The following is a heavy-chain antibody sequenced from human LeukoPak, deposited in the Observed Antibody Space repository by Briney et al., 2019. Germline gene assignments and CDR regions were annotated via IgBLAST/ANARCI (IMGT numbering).Heavy chain of an antibody. CDR2: INHSGST. J-gene: IGHJ5*02. CDR3: ARGGVLGYYH. D-gene: IGHD1-26*01. CDR1: GGSFSGYY. Sequence: SETLSLTRAVYGGSFSGYYWSWIRQPPGKGLEWIGEINHSGSTNYNPSLKSRVTISVDTSKNQFSLKLSSVTAADTAVYYCARGGVLGYYHWGQGTLVTVSS. V-gene: IGHV4-34*01.